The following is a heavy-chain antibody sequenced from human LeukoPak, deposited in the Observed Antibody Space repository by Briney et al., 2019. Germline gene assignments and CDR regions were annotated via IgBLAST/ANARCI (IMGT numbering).Heavy chain of an antibody. V-gene: IGHV3-48*01. CDR3: ASTADGVSIFDY. J-gene: IGHJ4*02. D-gene: IGHD2-21*01. CDR1: GFTFSSYS. Sequence: GGSLTLSCAASGFTFSSYSMNWVRQAPGKWLEWVSYISSSSSTIYCADSVKGRFTISRDNAKNSLYLQMNSLRAEDTAVYYCASTADGVSIFDYWGQGTLVTVSS. CDR2: ISSSSSTI.